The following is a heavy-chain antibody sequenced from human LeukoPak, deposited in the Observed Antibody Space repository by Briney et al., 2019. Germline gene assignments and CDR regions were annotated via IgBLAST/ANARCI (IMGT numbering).Heavy chain of an antibody. D-gene: IGHD5-18*01. CDR1: GGSFSGYY. CDR3: ARFVKSRADTAMVHYFDY. CDR2: INHSGST. Sequence: ASETLSLTCAVYGGSFSGYYWSWIRQPPGKGLEWIGEINHSGSTNYNPSLKSRVTISVDTSKNQFSLKLSSVTAADTAVYYCARFVKSRADTAMVHYFDYWGQGTLVTVSS. J-gene: IGHJ4*02. V-gene: IGHV4-34*01.